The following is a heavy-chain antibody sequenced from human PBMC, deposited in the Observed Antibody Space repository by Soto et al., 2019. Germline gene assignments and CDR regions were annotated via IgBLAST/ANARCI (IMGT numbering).Heavy chain of an antibody. CDR3: ARTESSSWSFFYYAMDV. CDR1: GGSIGSYY. V-gene: IGHV4-59*01. J-gene: IGHJ6*02. D-gene: IGHD6-13*01. CDR2: VYYSDGT. Sequence: PSETLSVTCTVSGGSIGSYYWSWIRQPPGRGLEWIGCVYYSDGTNYNPSLKSRVTMSMDKSNNKFYLRLSSVTAADTAVYYCARTESSSWSFFYYAMDVWAQRNTVT.